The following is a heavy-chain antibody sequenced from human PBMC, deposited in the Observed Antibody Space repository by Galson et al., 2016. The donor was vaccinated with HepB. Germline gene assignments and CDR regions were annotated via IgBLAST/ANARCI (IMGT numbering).Heavy chain of an antibody. J-gene: IGHJ5*02. CDR3: ARESISIFGVMIHNWFDP. Sequence: SLRLSCAGTGFTFSSYNMNWVRQAPGKGLDWISYISSSSSTIYYADSAKGRFTISRDNAKNSLYLQMNSLRDEDTAVYYCARESISIFGVMIHNWFDPWGQGTLVTVSS. V-gene: IGHV3-48*02. CDR2: ISSSSSTI. CDR1: GFTFSSYN. D-gene: IGHD3-3*01.